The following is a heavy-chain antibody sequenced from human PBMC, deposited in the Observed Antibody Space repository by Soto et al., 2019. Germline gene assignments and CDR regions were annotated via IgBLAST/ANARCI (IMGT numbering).Heavy chain of an antibody. CDR2: ISAYNGNT. V-gene: IGHV1-18*01. CDR3: ARARDGYYYYYGMDV. J-gene: IGHJ6*02. CDR1: GYTFTSYD. Sequence: GASVKVSCKASGYTFTSYDINWVRQAPGQGLEWMGWISAYNGNTNYAQKLQGRVTMTTDTSTSTAYMELSSLRSEDTAVYYCARARDGYYYYYGMDVWGQGTTVTVSS.